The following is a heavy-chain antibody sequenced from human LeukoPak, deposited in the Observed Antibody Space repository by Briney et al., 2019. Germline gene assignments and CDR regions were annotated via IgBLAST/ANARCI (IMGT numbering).Heavy chain of an antibody. CDR1: GYSFRSYW. Sequence: GESLKISCKGSGYSFRSYWIGWVRQMPGKGLEWMGMIYAGDSSTRYSPSFQGQVTMPADESINTAYLQWSSLKASDTAMYYCARSGYVAAAGTYFDYWGQGTLVTVSS. CDR3: ARSGYVAAAGTYFDY. V-gene: IGHV5-51*01. D-gene: IGHD6-13*01. J-gene: IGHJ4*02. CDR2: IYAGDSST.